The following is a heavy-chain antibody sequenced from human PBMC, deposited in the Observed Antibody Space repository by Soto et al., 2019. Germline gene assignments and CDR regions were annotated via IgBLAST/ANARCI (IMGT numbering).Heavy chain of an antibody. CDR2: ISGSGGST. CDR3: AERGVVGQRRFEGDYVPYIY. Sequence: GGSLRLSCAASGFTFSSYAMSWVRQAPGKGLEWVSAISGSGGSTYYADSVKGRFTISRDNSKNTLYLQMNSLRAEDTAVYYCAERGVVGQRRFEGDYVPYIYWGQGTLVTVSS. V-gene: IGHV3-23*01. J-gene: IGHJ4*02. CDR1: GFTFSSYA. D-gene: IGHD4-17*01.